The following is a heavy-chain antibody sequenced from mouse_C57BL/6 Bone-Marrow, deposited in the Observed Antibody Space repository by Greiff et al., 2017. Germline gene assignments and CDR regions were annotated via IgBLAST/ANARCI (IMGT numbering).Heavy chain of an antibody. CDR2: ISSGGDYI. J-gene: IGHJ4*01. CDR3: TRWDYYGSRYAMDY. D-gene: IGHD1-1*01. V-gene: IGHV5-9-1*02. CDR1: GFTFSSYA. Sequence: EVMLVESGEGLVKPGGSLKLSCAASGFTFSSYAMSWVRQTPEKRLEWVAYISSGGDYIYYADTVKGRFTISRDNARNTLYLQMSSLKSEDTAMYYCTRWDYYGSRYAMDYWGQGTSVTVSS.